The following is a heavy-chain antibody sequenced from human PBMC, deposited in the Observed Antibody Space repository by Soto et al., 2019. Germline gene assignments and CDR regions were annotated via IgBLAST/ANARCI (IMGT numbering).Heavy chain of an antibody. CDR1: GGSFRGYY. CDR2: INHSGST. Sequence: QVQLQQWGAGLLKPSETLSLTCAVYGGSFRGYYWSWIRQPPGKGLEWIGEINHSGSTNYNPSLKSRVTISVDTSKNQFSLKLSSVTAADTAVYYCARGKGVRDAHMDVWGKGTTVTVSS. D-gene: IGHD2-21*01. J-gene: IGHJ6*03. CDR3: ARGKGVRDAHMDV. V-gene: IGHV4-34*01.